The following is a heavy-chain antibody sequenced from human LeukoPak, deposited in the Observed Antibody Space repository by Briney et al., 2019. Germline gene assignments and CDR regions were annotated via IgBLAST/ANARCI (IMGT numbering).Heavy chain of an antibody. D-gene: IGHD3-3*01. CDR2: ISGYNGNT. CDR1: GYTFTSYG. Sequence: ASVKVSCKASGYTFTSYGISWVRQAPGQGLEWMGWISGYNGNTNYAQKLQGRVTMTTDTSTSTAYMELRSLRSDDTAVYYCASCNYDFWSGYCESGPDYWGQGTLVTVSS. V-gene: IGHV1-18*01. CDR3: ASCNYDFWSGYCESGPDY. J-gene: IGHJ4*02.